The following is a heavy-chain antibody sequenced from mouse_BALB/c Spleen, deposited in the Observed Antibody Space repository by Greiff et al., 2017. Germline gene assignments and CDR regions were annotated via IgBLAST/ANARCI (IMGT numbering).Heavy chain of an antibody. D-gene: IGHD1-1*01. CDR2: IYPGNSDT. Sequence: VQLKQSGTVLARPGASVKMSCKASGYTFTSYWMHWVKQRPGQGLEWIGAIYPGNSDTSYNQKFKGKAKLTAVTSTSTAYMELSSLTNEDSAVYYCTSSDSNYYGSSYGYFDYWGQGTTLTVSS. V-gene: IGHV1-5*01. CDR3: TSSDSNYYGSSYGYFDY. CDR1: GYTFTSYW. J-gene: IGHJ2*01.